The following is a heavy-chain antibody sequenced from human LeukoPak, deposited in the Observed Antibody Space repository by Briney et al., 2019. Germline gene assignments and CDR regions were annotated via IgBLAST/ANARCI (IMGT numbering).Heavy chain of an antibody. J-gene: IGHJ3*02. CDR3: ASIRAQDAFDI. CDR2: VNGDGSST. Sequence: PGGSLRLSCAASGFTFRSYWMHWVRQAPGKGLVCVSRVNGDGSSTNYADSVKGRFTISRDNAKNTLYLQMNSLRAEDTAVYYCASIRAQDAFDIWGQGTMVTVSS. V-gene: IGHV3-74*01. D-gene: IGHD2-2*02. CDR1: GFTFRSYW.